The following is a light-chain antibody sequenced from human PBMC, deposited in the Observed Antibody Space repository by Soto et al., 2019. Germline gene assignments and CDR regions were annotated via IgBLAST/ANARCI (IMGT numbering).Light chain of an antibody. V-gene: IGLV2-11*01. Sequence: QSALTQPRSVSGSPGQSVTISCTGSSSDVGAYNYVSWYQHHPGKAPKVMIFDVSERPSGVPDRFSGSKSGTSATLGITGFQTGDEADYYCGSWASSLSAYVFGTGTKLTVL. CDR3: GSWASSLSAYV. CDR1: SSDVGAYNY. CDR2: DVS. J-gene: IGLJ1*01.